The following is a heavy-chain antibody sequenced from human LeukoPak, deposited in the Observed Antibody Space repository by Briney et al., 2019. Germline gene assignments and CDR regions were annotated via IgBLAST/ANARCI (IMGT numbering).Heavy chain of an antibody. CDR1: GGSISNYY. V-gene: IGHV4-4*07. Sequence: PSETLSLTCTVSGGSISNYYWSWIRQPAGKGLELIGRIYTSGSTNYNPSLKSRVTMSVDTSKNQFSLKLSSVTAADTAVYYCARSRCSSISCASRGAFDIWGQGTMVTVSS. D-gene: IGHD2-2*01. CDR3: ARSRCSSISCASRGAFDI. J-gene: IGHJ3*02. CDR2: IYTSGST.